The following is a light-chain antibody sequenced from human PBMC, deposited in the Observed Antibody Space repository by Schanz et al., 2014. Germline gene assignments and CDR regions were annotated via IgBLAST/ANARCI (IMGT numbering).Light chain of an antibody. V-gene: IGKV3-15*01. Sequence: ETVMTQSPGTLSVSPGERVTLSCRASQSVSSHVAWYQQKAGQAPRLLIYGASTGATDIPGRFSGSGSGTEFTLTISSLQSEDFAVYYCQQYNNWPLTFGGGTKVEIK. CDR2: GAS. CDR3: QQYNNWPLT. J-gene: IGKJ4*01. CDR1: QSVSSH.